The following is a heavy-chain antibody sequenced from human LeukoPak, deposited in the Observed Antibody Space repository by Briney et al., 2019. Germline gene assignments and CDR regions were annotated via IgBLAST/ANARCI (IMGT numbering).Heavy chain of an antibody. CDR3: AKDPLRFLEWLFPGAFDI. D-gene: IGHD3-3*01. J-gene: IGHJ3*02. Sequence: PGGSLRLSCAASGVTFSSYAMSWVRQAPGKGLEWVSTISGSGGRTYYADSVEGRFTISRDNSKNTLFLQMNSLRAEDTAVYYCAKDPLRFLEWLFPGAFDIWGQGTMVTVSS. V-gene: IGHV3-23*01. CDR1: GVTFSSYA. CDR2: ISGSGGRT.